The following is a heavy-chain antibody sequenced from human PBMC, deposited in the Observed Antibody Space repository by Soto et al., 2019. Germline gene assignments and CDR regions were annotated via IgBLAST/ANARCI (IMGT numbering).Heavy chain of an antibody. CDR3: ARHLRYCSGGSCYNHAFDI. J-gene: IGHJ3*02. D-gene: IGHD2-15*01. Sequence: PPGKGLEWIGYIYYSGYTNYNPSLKSRVTISVDTSKNQFSLKLSSVTAADTAVYYCARHLRYCSGGSCYNHAFDIWGQGTMVTVSS. CDR2: IYYSGYT. V-gene: IGHV4-59*08.